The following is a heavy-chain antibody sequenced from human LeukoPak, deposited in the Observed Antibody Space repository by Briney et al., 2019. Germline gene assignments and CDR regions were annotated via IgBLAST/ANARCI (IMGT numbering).Heavy chain of an antibody. CDR1: GFTFSSYW. Sequence: PGGSLRLSCAASGFTFSSYWVSWVRQAPGKGLEWVANIKQDGSEKYYVDSVKGRFTISRDNAKNSLYLQMNSLRAEDTAVYYCARDIRDTAMVKGAKDYWGQGTLVTVSS. D-gene: IGHD5-18*01. V-gene: IGHV3-7*01. J-gene: IGHJ4*02. CDR3: ARDIRDTAMVKGAKDY. CDR2: IKQDGSEK.